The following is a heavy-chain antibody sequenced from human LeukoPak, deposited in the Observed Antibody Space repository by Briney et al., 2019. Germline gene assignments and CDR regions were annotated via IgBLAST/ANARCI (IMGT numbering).Heavy chain of an antibody. V-gene: IGHV1-18*01. D-gene: IGHD6-19*01. CDR3: ARDRAGYSSGPTDY. Sequence: ASVNVSCKGCGYIFISYGISWVRPAAGQGLEWMGWISAYNGNTNYAQKLQGRVTMTTDTSTSTAYMELRSLRSDDTAVYYCARDRAGYSSGPTDYWGQGTLVTVSS. CDR1: GYIFISYG. CDR2: ISAYNGNT. J-gene: IGHJ4*02.